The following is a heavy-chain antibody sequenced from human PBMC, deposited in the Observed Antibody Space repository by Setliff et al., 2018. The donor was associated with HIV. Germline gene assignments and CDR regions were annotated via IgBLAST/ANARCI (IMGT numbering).Heavy chain of an antibody. CDR3: ARTRGYTYGYIDS. CDR1: GDSTSSSSSY. J-gene: IGHJ4*02. CDR2: IYYSGST. V-gene: IGHV4-39*01. Sequence: SETLSLTCTVSGDSTSSSSSYWGWIRQPPGKGLEWIGSIYYSGSTYYNPSLKSRVTISVDTSKNQFSLQLNSVTAADTAVYYCARTRGYTYGYIDSWAQGTLVTVSS. D-gene: IGHD5-18*01.